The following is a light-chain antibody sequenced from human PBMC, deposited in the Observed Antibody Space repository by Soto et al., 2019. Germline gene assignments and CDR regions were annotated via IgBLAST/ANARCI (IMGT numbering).Light chain of an antibody. CDR3: QQFDHWPGT. V-gene: IGKV3-15*01. CDR1: QNAGSN. CDR2: AAS. Sequence: EIVMTQSPATLSVSPGERATLSCRASQNAGSNLAWYQQKPGQAPRLLIYAASNRATGIPTKFSGSGSGTEFTLSISSLQSEDFALYYCQQFDHWPGTFGQGTKVEIK. J-gene: IGKJ1*01.